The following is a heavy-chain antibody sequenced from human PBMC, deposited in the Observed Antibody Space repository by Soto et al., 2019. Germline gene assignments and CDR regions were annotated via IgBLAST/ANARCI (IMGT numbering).Heavy chain of an antibody. CDR3: ARETRFLEWLKRGGYYGMDV. V-gene: IGHV3-33*01. CDR1: GFTFSSYG. J-gene: IGHJ6*02. CDR2: IWYDGSNK. Sequence: GGSLRLSCAASGFTFSSYGMHWVRQAPGKGLEWVAVIWYDGSNKYYADSVKGRFTISRDNSKNTLYLQMNSLRAEDTAVYYCARETRFLEWLKRGGYYGMDVWGQGTTVTVS. D-gene: IGHD3-3*01.